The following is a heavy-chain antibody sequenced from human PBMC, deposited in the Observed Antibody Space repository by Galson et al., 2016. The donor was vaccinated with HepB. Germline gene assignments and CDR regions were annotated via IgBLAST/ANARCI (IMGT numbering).Heavy chain of an antibody. CDR2: ISFDGSFE. CDR3: ARGGRIIVPPWAPPDS. V-gene: IGHV3-30*04. Sequence: SLRLSCAASGFTFSSYAIHWVRQAPGKGLEWVSVISFDGSFEYYADSVKGRFTISRDNSKNTLYLQLNSLTPEDTAVYYCARGGRIIVPPWAPPDSWGQGALVTVSS. J-gene: IGHJ4*02. CDR1: GFTFSSYA. D-gene: IGHD2-21*01.